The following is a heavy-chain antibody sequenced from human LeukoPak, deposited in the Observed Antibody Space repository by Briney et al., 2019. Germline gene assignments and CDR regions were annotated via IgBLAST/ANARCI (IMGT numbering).Heavy chain of an antibody. CDR3: ARDQKAAAGTGSGTYSNY. J-gene: IGHJ4*02. CDR2: IWYDGSNK. D-gene: IGHD6-13*01. V-gene: IGHV3-33*01. CDR1: GFIFSSYG. Sequence: GRSLRLSCAASGFIFSSYGMHWVRQAPGKGLEWVAAIWYDGSNKYYADSVKGRFTISRDNSKNTLYLQMNSLRAEDTAVYYCARDQKAAAGTGSGTYSNYWGQGTLVTVSS.